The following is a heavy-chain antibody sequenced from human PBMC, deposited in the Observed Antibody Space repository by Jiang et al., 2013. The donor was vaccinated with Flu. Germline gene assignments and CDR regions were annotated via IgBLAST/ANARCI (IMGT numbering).Heavy chain of an antibody. Sequence: GSGLVKPSQTLSLTCTVSSDSISTGEYYWSWIRQPPGKGLEWIGCIHYTGSTYYNPSLKSRVSISLDTSNNHFSLRLTSMTAADTAVYYCARDGAAVGDAFDVWGQGT. J-gene: IGHJ3*01. D-gene: IGHD4-23*01. CDR2: IHYTGST. CDR3: ARDGAAVGDAFDV. V-gene: IGHV4-30-4*01. CDR1: SDSISTGEYY.